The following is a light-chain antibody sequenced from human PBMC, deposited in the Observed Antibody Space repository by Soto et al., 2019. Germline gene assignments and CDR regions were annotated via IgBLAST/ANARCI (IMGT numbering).Light chain of an antibody. J-gene: IGKJ1*01. CDR3: QQYGSSSWT. V-gene: IGKV3-20*01. CDR1: QSVSSIS. Sequence: EIVLTQSPGTLSLSPGERATLSCRASQSVSSISLAWYQQKPGQAPRLLMYGASSRATGIPDRFSGSGSGTDFTLTISRLEPEDSAVYYCQQYGSSSWTLGQGTKVEL. CDR2: GAS.